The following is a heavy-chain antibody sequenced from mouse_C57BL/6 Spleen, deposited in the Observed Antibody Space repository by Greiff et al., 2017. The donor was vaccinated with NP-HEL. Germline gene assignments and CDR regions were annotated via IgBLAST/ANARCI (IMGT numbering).Heavy chain of an antibody. J-gene: IGHJ3*01. CDR1: GYTFTSYW. CDR2: IDPSDSYT. CDR3: ARRGRDFLAY. V-gene: IGHV1-59*01. Sequence: QVQLQQPGAELVRPGTSVKLSCKASGYTFTSYWMHWVKQRPGQGLEWLGVIDPSDSYTNYNQKFKGKATLTVDTSSSTAYMQLSSLTSEDSAVYYCARRGRDFLAYWGQGTLVTVSA.